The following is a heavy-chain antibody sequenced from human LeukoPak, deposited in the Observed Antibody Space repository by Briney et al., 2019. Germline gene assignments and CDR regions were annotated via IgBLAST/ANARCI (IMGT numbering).Heavy chain of an antibody. CDR3: AKDIRSYSSGWFDY. CDR2: ISWNSGSI. Sequence: GGSLRLSCAASGFTFDDYAMHWVRQAPGEGLEWVSGISWNSGSIGYADSVKGRFTISRDNAKNSLYLQMNSLRAEDTALYYCAKDIRSYSSGWFDYWGQGTLVTVSS. D-gene: IGHD6-19*01. V-gene: IGHV3-9*01. J-gene: IGHJ5*01. CDR1: GFTFDDYA.